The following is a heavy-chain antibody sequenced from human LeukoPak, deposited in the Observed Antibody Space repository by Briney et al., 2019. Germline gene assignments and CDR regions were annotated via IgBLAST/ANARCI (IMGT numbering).Heavy chain of an antibody. CDR3: AKQGWTDGTWGWFDP. Sequence: GGSLRLSCAASGFTFSIYAMSWVRQAPGKGLEWVSGISDSGGSTYYADSVKGRFTISRDNSRNTLYVQMNSLRAEDTAVYYCAKQGWTDGTWGWFDPWGQGTLVTVSS. CDR2: ISDSGGST. D-gene: IGHD7-27*01. V-gene: IGHV3-23*01. J-gene: IGHJ5*02. CDR1: GFTFSIYA.